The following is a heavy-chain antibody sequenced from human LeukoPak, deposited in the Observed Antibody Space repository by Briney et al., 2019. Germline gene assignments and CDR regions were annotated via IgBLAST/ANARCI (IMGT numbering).Heavy chain of an antibody. CDR1: GGSFSGYY. CDR3: ARYSSSWWNFDY. CDR2: INHSGST. D-gene: IGHD6-13*01. J-gene: IGHJ4*02. Sequence: SETLSLTCAVYGGSFSGYYWSWIRQPPGKGLEWIGEINHSGSTNYNPSLKSRVTIPVDTSKNQFSLKLSSVTAADTAVYYCARYSSSWWNFDYWGQGTLVTVSS. V-gene: IGHV4-34*01.